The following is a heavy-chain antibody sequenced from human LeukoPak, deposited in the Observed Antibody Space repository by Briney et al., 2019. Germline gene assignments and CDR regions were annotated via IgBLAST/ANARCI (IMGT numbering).Heavy chain of an antibody. CDR3: TTYGDYLVNYYYYMDV. CDR2: IKSKTDGGTT. Sequence: GGSLRLSCAVSGFTVSGNYMSWVRQAPGKGLEWVGRIKSKTDGGTTDYAAPVKGRFTISRDDSKNTLYLQMNSLKTEDTDVYYCTTYGDYLVNYYYYMDVWGKGTTVTVSS. CDR1: GFTVSGNY. V-gene: IGHV3-15*01. J-gene: IGHJ6*03. D-gene: IGHD4-17*01.